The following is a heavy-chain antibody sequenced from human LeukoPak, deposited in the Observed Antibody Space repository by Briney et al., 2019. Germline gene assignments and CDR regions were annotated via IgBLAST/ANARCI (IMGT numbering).Heavy chain of an antibody. V-gene: IGHV4-30-4*01. CDR2: IYYSGST. CDR1: GGSISSGDYY. CDR3: TRGDIVVVVAAKVENWFDP. D-gene: IGHD2-15*01. J-gene: IGHJ5*02. Sequence: SQTLSLTCTVSGGSISSGDYYWSWIRQPPGKGLEWIGYIYYSGSTYYNPSLKSRVTISVDTSKNQFSLKLSSVTAADTAVYYCTRGDIVVVVAAKVENWFDPWGQGTLVTVSS.